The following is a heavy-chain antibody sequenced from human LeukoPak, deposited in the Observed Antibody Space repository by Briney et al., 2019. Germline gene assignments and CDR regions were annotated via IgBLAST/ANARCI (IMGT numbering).Heavy chain of an antibody. D-gene: IGHD3-10*01. Sequence: GASVKVSFKASGYTFTSYGMNWVRQAPGQGLEWMGWINTNTGNPTYAQGFTGRFVFSFDTSVSTAYLQICSLKAEDTAVYYCARAGGAMVRGPNMWFDPGGQGTLVTVSS. V-gene: IGHV7-4-1*01. J-gene: IGHJ5*02. CDR2: INTNTGNP. CDR1: GYTFTSYG. CDR3: ARAGGAMVRGPNMWFDP.